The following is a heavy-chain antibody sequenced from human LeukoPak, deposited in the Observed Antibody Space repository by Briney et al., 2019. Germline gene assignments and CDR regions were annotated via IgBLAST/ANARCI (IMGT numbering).Heavy chain of an antibody. V-gene: IGHV3-30*03. Sequence: GRSLRLSCAASGFSFGSYGMHWVRQAPGKGLEWVAVISHEGGDQYYADSVRGRFTISRDNSRNMVYLEMNSPRAEDTGVYFCARTREQWQVLDYWGQGTLVTVSS. D-gene: IGHD6-19*01. CDR3: ARTREQWQVLDY. CDR1: GFSFGSYG. J-gene: IGHJ4*02. CDR2: ISHEGGDQ.